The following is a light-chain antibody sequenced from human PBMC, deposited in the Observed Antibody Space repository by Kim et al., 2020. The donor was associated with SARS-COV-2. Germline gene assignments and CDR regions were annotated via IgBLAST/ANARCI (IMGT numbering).Light chain of an antibody. V-gene: IGLV2-14*03. J-gene: IGLJ2*01. CDR3: NSYTSSITLV. CDR1: SSDVGGYNY. Sequence: QSALTQPASVSGSPGQSITISCTGTSSDVGGYNYVSWHQQHPGKAPKLLIYDVNKRPSGFSNRFSGSKSGNTASLTISGLQAEDEADYYCNSYTSSITLVFGGGTQLTVL. CDR2: DVN.